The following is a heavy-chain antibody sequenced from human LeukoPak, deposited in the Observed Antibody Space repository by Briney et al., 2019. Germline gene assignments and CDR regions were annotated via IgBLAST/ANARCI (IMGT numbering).Heavy chain of an antibody. CDR3: AKDMSKYSRAFDI. Sequence: GRSLRLSCAASGFTFDDYAMHWVRQAPGKDLEWVSGISWNSGNIGYADSVKGRITIYRDNAKNSLYLQINSLRTEDTALYYCAKDMSKYSRAFDIWGQGTMVTVSS. D-gene: IGHD5-12*01. V-gene: IGHV3-9*01. CDR2: ISWNSGNI. CDR1: GFTFDDYA. J-gene: IGHJ3*02.